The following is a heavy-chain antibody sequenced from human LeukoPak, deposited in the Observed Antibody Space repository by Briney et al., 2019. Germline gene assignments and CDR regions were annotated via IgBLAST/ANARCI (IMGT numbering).Heavy chain of an antibody. Sequence: ASVKVSCKASGYTLTNYYMHWVRQAPGQGLEWMGGLNPSGASTNYAQKFQGRVTMTRDTSTSTVYMELSSLRSEDTAVYYCARGRTYSYDSSGQWNLWGQGPMVTVSS. CDR3: ARGRTYSYDSSGQWNL. CDR2: LNPSGAST. J-gene: IGHJ3*01. V-gene: IGHV1-46*01. D-gene: IGHD3-22*01. CDR1: GYTLTNYY.